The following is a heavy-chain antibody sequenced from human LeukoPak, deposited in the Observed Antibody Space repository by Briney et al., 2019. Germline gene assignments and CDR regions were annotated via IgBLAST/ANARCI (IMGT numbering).Heavy chain of an antibody. J-gene: IGHJ4*02. D-gene: IGHD4-23*01. CDR2: IWYDGSNK. CDR3: ARDHSTVVTPLAY. Sequence: GGSLRLSCAASGFTFSSYGMHWVRQAPGKGLEWVAFIWYDGSNKYYADSVKGRFTISRDNSKNTLYLQMNSLRAEDTAVYYCARDHSTVVTPLAYWGQGTLVTVSS. V-gene: IGHV3-30*02. CDR1: GFTFSSYG.